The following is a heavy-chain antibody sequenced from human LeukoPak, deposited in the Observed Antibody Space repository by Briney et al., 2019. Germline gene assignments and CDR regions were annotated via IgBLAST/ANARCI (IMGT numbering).Heavy chain of an antibody. CDR2: VYYSGST. D-gene: IGHD4-23*01. J-gene: IGHJ3*02. V-gene: IGHV4-59*01. CDR3: ARPISYYVGNNAFDI. CDR1: GGSMSSYY. Sequence: SETLXLTCTVSGGSMSSYYWTWLRQPPGKGMEXIGYVYYSGSTHYNPSLKSRVTISVDTSKSQFSLELSSVTAADTAVYYCARPISYYVGNNAFDIWGQGTMVTVSS.